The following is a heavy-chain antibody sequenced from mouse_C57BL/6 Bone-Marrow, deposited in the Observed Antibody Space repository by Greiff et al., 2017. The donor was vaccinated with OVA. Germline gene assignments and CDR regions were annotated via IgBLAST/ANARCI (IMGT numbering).Heavy chain of an antibody. V-gene: IGHV1-15*01. CDR3: TPRSSPYFDY. J-gene: IGHJ2*01. Sequence: QVQLQQSGAELVRPGASVTLSCKASGYTFTDYEMHWVKQTPVHGLEWIGAIDPETGGTAYNQKFKGKAILTADKSSSTAYMELRSLTSEDSAVYYCTPRSSPYFDYWGQGTTLTVSS. CDR1: GYTFTDYE. D-gene: IGHD1-1*01. CDR2: IDPETGGT.